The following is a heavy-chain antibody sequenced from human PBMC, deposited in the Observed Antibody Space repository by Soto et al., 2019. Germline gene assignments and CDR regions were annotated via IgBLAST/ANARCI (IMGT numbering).Heavy chain of an antibody. CDR2: INHSGST. D-gene: IGHD2-2*01. CDR1: GGSFSGYY. CDR3: ARVRCSSTSCPRGGVY. Sequence: QVQLQQWGAGLLKPSETLSLTCAVYGGSFSGYYWSWIRHPPGKGLEWIGEINHSGSTNYNPSLKSRVTISVDTSKNQFSLKLSSVTAADTAVYYCARVRCSSTSCPRGGVYWGQGTLVTVSS. V-gene: IGHV4-34*01. J-gene: IGHJ4*02.